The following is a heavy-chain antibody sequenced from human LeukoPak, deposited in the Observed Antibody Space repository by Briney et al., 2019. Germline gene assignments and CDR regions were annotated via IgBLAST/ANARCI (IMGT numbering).Heavy chain of an antibody. V-gene: IGHV1-2*02. Sequence: APVKVSCKASGYTFTGYYMHWVRQAPGQGLEWMGWINPNSGGTNYAQKFQGRVTMTRDTSTSTAYMELSRLRSDDTAVYYCARTYYYDSTLFDYWGQGTLVTVSS. CDR2: INPNSGGT. CDR1: GYTFTGYY. CDR3: ARTYYYDSTLFDY. J-gene: IGHJ4*02. D-gene: IGHD3-22*01.